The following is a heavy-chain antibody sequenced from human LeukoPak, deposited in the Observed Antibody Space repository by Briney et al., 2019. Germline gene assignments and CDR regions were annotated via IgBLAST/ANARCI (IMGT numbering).Heavy chain of an antibody. CDR1: GGSISSSSYY. D-gene: IGHD3-22*01. CDR3: ARHPYDSSGPIDY. Sequence: SETLSLTCTVSGGSISSSSYYWGWIRQPPGKGLEWIGSIYYSGSTYYNPSLKSRVTISVDTSKNQFSLKLSSVTAADTAVYYCARHPYDSSGPIDYRGQGTLVTVSS. CDR2: IYYSGST. V-gene: IGHV4-39*01. J-gene: IGHJ4*02.